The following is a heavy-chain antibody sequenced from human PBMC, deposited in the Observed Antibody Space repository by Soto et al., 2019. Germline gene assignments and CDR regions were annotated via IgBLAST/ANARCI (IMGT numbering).Heavy chain of an antibody. CDR3: VKDGCKVYRNWYFAL. CDR1: GFTFSSNA. CDR2: ISGSGGNK. V-gene: IGHV3-23*01. J-gene: IGHJ2*01. Sequence: EVQVLESGGGLVQPWGSLSLFCAASGFTFSSNAMSWFRQALGKGLQWVTTISGSGGNKDYPDYVKGRFTVSSDHSKNILYLQMNTLRAEDMAVYYCVKDGCKVYRNWYFALWGRGTLVTVSS. D-gene: IGHD1-26*01.